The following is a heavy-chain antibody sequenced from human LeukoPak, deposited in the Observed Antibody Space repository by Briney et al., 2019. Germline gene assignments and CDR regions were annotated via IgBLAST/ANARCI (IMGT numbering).Heavy chain of an antibody. CDR1: GFSLSDPRMG. J-gene: IGHJ4*02. CDR2: IFSNDEK. V-gene: IGHV2-26*01. CDR3: AVVYSSGWHVLFDY. Sequence: SGPTLVNPTQTLTLTCTVSGFSLSDPRMGVSWIRQPPGKALEWLAHIFSNDEKSYSASLETRLTISKDTSKSQVVLTMTNMDPVDTATYYCAVVYSSGWHVLFDYWGQGTLVTVSS. D-gene: IGHD6-19*01.